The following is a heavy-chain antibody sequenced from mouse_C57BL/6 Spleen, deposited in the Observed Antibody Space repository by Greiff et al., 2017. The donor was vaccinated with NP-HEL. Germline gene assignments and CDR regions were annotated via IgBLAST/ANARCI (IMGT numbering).Heavy chain of an antibody. CDR2: ISSGSSTI. CDR1: GFTFSDYG. J-gene: IGHJ4*01. V-gene: IGHV5-17*03. CDR3: ARYSLLMDY. D-gene: IGHD2-10*01. Sequence: EVKLVESGGGLVKPGGSLKLSCAASGFTFSDYGMHWVRQAPEKGLEWVAYISSGSSTIYYADTVKGRFTISRDNSQSILYLQMNALRAEDSATYYCARYSLLMDYWGQGTSVTVSS.